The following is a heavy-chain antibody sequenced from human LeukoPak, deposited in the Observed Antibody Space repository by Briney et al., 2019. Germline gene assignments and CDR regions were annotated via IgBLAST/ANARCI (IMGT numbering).Heavy chain of an antibody. Sequence: SETLSLTCTVSGGSLSSSSYYWGWIRQPPGRGLEWIGSIYYSGSTYYNPSLKSRVTISVDTSKNQFSLKLSSVTAADTAVYYCASRNYYDILTGYYKGVDYWGQGTLVTVSS. V-gene: IGHV4-39*07. J-gene: IGHJ4*02. CDR3: ASRNYYDILTGYYKGVDY. CDR1: GGSLSSSSYY. CDR2: IYYSGST. D-gene: IGHD3-9*01.